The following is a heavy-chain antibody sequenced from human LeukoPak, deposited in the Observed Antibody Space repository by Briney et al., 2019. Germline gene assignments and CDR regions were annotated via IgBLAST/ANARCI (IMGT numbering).Heavy chain of an antibody. CDR1: GITFSSYA. Sequence: GGSLRLSCAASGITFSSYAMHWVRQAPGKGLEWVAVISYDGSNKYYADSVKGRFTISRDNSKNTLYLQMNSQRAEDTAVYYCARDPYYDSSGYYSNWFDPWGQGTLVTVSS. CDR2: ISYDGSNK. D-gene: IGHD3-22*01. V-gene: IGHV3-30-3*01. J-gene: IGHJ5*02. CDR3: ARDPYYDSSGYYSNWFDP.